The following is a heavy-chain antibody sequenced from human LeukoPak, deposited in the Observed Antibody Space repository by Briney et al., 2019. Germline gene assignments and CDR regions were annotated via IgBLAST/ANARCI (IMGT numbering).Heavy chain of an antibody. CDR1: GFTFSSHA. J-gene: IGHJ4*02. Sequence: QPGGSLRLSCAASGFTFSSHAMSWVRQAPGKGLEWVSAISGSGGSTYYADSVKGRFTISRDNSKNTLYLQMNSLRAEDTAVYYCAKKDGIAVAGYFDYWGQGTLVTVSS. V-gene: IGHV3-23*01. CDR3: AKKDGIAVAGYFDY. D-gene: IGHD6-19*01. CDR2: ISGSGGST.